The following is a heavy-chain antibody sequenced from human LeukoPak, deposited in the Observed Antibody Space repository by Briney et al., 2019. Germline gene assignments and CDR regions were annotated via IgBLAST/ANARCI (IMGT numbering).Heavy chain of an antibody. CDR3: AKLNYDILTGYYRG. J-gene: IGHJ4*02. V-gene: IGHV3-23*01. Sequence: GGSLRLSCAASGFTFSSYAMSWVRQAPGKGLEWVSAISGSGGSTYYADSVKGRFTISGDNSKNTLYLQMNSLRAEDTAVYYCAKLNYDILTGYYRGWGQGTLVTVSS. D-gene: IGHD3-9*01. CDR2: ISGSGGST. CDR1: GFTFSSYA.